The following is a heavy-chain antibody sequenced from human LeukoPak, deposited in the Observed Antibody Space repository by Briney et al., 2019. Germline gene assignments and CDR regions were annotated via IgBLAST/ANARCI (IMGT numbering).Heavy chain of an antibody. V-gene: IGHV3-7*04. Sequence: GGSLRLSCVASGLTLSRYWMTWVRQAPGKGLEWVANINGDGSKKYYVDSVRGRFTISRDNTKNSLYLQMDSLRAEDTAMFYCVGGPEYVDYWGQGTLVTVSS. CDR2: INGDGSKK. CDR3: VGGPEYVDY. CDR1: GLTLSRYW. J-gene: IGHJ4*02.